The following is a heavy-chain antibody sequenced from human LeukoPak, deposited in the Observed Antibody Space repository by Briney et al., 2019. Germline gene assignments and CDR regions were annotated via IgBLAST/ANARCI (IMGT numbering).Heavy chain of an antibody. CDR1: GGSISSSSYY. D-gene: IGHD1-26*01. CDR2: IYYSGST. J-gene: IGHJ5*02. CDR3: ARRRGRYGWFDP. V-gene: IGHV4-39*07. Sequence: SETLSLTCTVSGGSISSSSYYWGWIRQPPGKGLEWIGSIYYSGSTYYNPSLKSRVTISVDTSKNQFSLKLSSVTAADTAVYYCARRRGRYGWFDPWGQGTLVTVSS.